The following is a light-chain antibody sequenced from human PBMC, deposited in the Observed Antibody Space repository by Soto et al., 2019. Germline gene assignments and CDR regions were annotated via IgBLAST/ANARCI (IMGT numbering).Light chain of an antibody. V-gene: IGKV3-11*01. CDR3: QQRYNWPWT. CDR1: ERLSSVY. J-gene: IGKJ1*01. Sequence: EIVLMQSPATLSLSPWERAATTCRASERLSSVYLAWYQQRPGQPPRLLIYDASNRASGIPPRFSGSGSGTDFTLAISGLEPEELAVYYCQQRYNWPWTVGKGTKVDNK. CDR2: DAS.